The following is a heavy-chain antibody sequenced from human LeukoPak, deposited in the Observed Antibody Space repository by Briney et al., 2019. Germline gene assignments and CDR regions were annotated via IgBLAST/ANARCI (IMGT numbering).Heavy chain of an antibody. V-gene: IGHV3-48*04. J-gene: IGHJ5*02. CDR3: ARGGPVLLGFEEQPGGFDP. CDR1: GFTFSSYS. D-gene: IGHD3-10*01. CDR2: ISSSGSTI. Sequence: GGSLRLSCTASGFTFSSYSMNWVRQAPGKGLDWISYISSSGSTIYYADSVKGRFTISRDNAKNSLYLQMNSLRAEDTAVYYCARGGPVLLGFEEQPGGFDPWGQGTLVTVSS.